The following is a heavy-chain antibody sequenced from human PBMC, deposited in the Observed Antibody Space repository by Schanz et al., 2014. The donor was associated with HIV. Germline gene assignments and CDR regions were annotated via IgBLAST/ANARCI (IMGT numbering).Heavy chain of an antibody. CDR2: ISGYNGNT. Sequence: QVQLVQSGAEVKKPGASVKVSCKASGYSFNDYGVSWMRQAPGQGLEWMGWISGYNGNTDYAQKFQDRVTMTTDTSTSTAYMELRSLRSDDTALYYCAGSQYKFGSYYFVAWDQGTLVTVSS. CDR3: AGSQYKFGSYYFVA. V-gene: IGHV1-18*01. D-gene: IGHD3-10*01. CDR1: GYSFNDYG. J-gene: IGHJ4*02.